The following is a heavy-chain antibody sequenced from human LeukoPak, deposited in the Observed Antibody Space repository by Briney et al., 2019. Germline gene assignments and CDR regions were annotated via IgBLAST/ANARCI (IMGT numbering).Heavy chain of an antibody. CDR3: ARGDSGSYYFDY. V-gene: IGHV3-48*03. Sequence: GGSLRLSCAASGFAFSSYEMNWVRQAPGKGLEWVSYISSSGSTIYYADSVKGRFTISRDNAKNSLYLQMNSLRAEDTAVYYCARGDSGSYYFDYWGQGTLVTVSS. CDR2: ISSSGSTI. D-gene: IGHD1-26*01. J-gene: IGHJ4*02. CDR1: GFAFSSYE.